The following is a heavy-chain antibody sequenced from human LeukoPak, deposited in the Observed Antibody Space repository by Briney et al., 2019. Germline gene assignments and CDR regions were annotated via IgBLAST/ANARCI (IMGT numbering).Heavy chain of an antibody. Sequence: GESLKISCKGSGYSFTSYWIGWVRQTPGKGLEWMGVIYPGDSRARYNPSFEGQVTISADKSINTAYLQWSSLKASDTAMYYCACREFYSPWPGPWGQGTLVTVSS. D-gene: IGHD5-18*01. CDR1: GYSFTSYW. V-gene: IGHV5-51*01. CDR3: ACREFYSPWPGP. J-gene: IGHJ5*02. CDR2: IYPGDSRA.